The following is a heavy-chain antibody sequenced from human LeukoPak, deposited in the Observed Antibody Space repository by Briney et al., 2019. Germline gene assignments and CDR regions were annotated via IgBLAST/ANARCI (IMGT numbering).Heavy chain of an antibody. J-gene: IGHJ4*02. CDR2: ISAYNGNT. V-gene: IGHV1-18*01. CDR1: GYTFTSYG. CDR3: ARDSLDYGDYGDH. D-gene: IGHD4-17*01. Sequence: ASVKVSCKASGYTFTSYGISWVRQAPGQGLEWMGWISAYNGNTNYAQKFQGRVTMTRDTSTSTVYMELSSLRSEDTAVYYCARDSLDYGDYGDHWGQGTLVTVSS.